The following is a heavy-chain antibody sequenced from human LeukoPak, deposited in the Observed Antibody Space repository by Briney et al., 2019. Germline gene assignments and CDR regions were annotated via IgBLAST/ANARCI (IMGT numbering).Heavy chain of an antibody. Sequence: PGGSLRLSCAASGFTLSSNYMSWVRQAPGKGLEWVSVIYSGGSTYYADSVKGRFTISRDNSKNTLYLQMNSLRAEDTAVYYCARTLVGATTAAYWGQGTLVTVSS. V-gene: IGHV3-53*01. CDR2: IYSGGST. D-gene: IGHD1-26*01. CDR3: ARTLVGATTAAY. J-gene: IGHJ4*02. CDR1: GFTLSSNY.